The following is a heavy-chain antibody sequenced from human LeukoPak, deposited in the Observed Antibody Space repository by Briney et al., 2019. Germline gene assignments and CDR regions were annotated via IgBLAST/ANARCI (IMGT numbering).Heavy chain of an antibody. CDR1: GGSISSYY. J-gene: IGHJ4*02. CDR2: IYYSGST. D-gene: IGHD4-23*01. Sequence: SETLSLTCTVSGGSISSYYWSWIRQPPGKGLEWIGYIYYSGSTNYNPSLKSRVTISVDTSKNQFSLKLSSVTAADTAVYYCARGLYGGNSEFDYWGQGTLVTVSS. V-gene: IGHV4-59*01. CDR3: ARGLYGGNSEFDY.